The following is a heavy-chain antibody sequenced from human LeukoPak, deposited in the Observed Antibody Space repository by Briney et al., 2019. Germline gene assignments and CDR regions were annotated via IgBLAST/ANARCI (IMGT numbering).Heavy chain of an antibody. D-gene: IGHD5-18*01. V-gene: IGHV3-48*03. CDR1: RFIFNNYE. CDR2: ISSGHTIV. Sequence: GGSLRLSCAASRFIFNNYEMNWVRQAPGKGLEWVSSISSGHTIVYYADSVQGRFTISRDNVKNSVFLQMNSLRVEDTAVYYCARGDSKSFDIWGQGTMVTVSS. J-gene: IGHJ3*02. CDR3: ARGDSKSFDI.